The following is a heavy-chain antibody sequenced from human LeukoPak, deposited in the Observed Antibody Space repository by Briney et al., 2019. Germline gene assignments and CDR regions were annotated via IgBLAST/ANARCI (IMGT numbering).Heavy chain of an antibody. CDR2: ISYDGINK. CDR1: GFTFSSYG. J-gene: IGHJ4*02. D-gene: IGHD3-10*01. Sequence: PGGSLRLSCAASGFTFSSYGMHWVRQAPGKGLEWVAVISYDGINKYYADSVKGRFTISRDNSKNTLYLQMNSLRAEDTAVYYCARDLGSGKFHFDYWGQGTLVTVSS. V-gene: IGHV3-30*03. CDR3: ARDLGSGKFHFDY.